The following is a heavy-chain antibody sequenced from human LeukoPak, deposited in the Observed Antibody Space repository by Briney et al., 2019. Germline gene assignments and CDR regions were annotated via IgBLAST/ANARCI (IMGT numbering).Heavy chain of an antibody. CDR1: GFTFSSYA. J-gene: IGHJ4*02. D-gene: IGHD3-16*01. CDR3: XKGETDDSPLDY. Sequence: QSGGSLRLSCAASGFTFSSYAMSWVRQAPGKGPEWVSAISGSGGSTYYADSVKGRFTISRDNSKNTLYLQMNSLRAEDTAVYYXXKGETDDSPLDYWGQGTLVTVSS. CDR2: ISGSGGST. V-gene: IGHV3-23*01.